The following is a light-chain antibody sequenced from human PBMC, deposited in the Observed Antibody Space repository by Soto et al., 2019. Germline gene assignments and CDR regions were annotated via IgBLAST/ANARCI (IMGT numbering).Light chain of an antibody. Sequence: EIVMTQSPATLSVSPGERATLSCRASQSVSSNLAWYQQKPGQAPRLLIYGASTRATGFPARFSGSGSGTEFILTISGLQSEDFAVYYWQQYSHWPTFGQGTKGEIK. CDR2: GAS. J-gene: IGKJ1*01. CDR3: QQYSHWPT. V-gene: IGKV3-15*01. CDR1: QSVSSN.